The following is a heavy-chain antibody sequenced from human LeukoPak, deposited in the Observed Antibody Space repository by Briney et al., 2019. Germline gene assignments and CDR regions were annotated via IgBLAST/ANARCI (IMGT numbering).Heavy chain of an antibody. CDR3: AKEINYDFWSGNWFDP. Sequence: PGGSLRLSCAASGFTFSSYAMTWVRQTPGQGLEWVSGISGGGGSTYYASSVKGRFTISRDNSKNMVYLQLNSLRAEDTAVYYCAKEINYDFWSGNWFDPWGQGTLVTVSS. J-gene: IGHJ5*02. V-gene: IGHV3-23*01. CDR1: GFTFSSYA. D-gene: IGHD3-3*01. CDR2: ISGGGGST.